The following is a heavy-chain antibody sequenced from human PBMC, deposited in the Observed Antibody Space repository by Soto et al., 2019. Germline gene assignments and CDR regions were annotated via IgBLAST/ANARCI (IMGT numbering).Heavy chain of an antibody. CDR1: GFTFSSYG. Sequence: PGGSLRLSCSASGFTFSSYGMHWVRQAPGKGLEWVAVISYDGSNKYYADSVKGRFTISRGNSKNTLYLQMNSLRAEDTAVYYCAKADYDSSGYYMWSFDYWGQGTLVTVSS. D-gene: IGHD3-22*01. J-gene: IGHJ4*02. CDR2: ISYDGSNK. CDR3: AKADYDSSGYYMWSFDY. V-gene: IGHV3-30*18.